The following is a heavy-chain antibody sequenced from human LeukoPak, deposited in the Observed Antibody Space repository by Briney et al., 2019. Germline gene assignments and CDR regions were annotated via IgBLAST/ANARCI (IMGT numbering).Heavy chain of an antibody. V-gene: IGHV1-69*13. D-gene: IGHD2-21*02. CDR1: GGTFSSYA. Sequence: GASVKVSCKASGGTFSSYAISWVRQAPGQGLEWMGGIIPIFGTANYAQKFQGRVTITADESTSTAYMELSSLRSEDTAVYYCARGVEVVTAIAYYYYYGMDVWGQGTTVTVSS. CDR2: IIPIFGTA. J-gene: IGHJ6*02. CDR3: ARGVEVVTAIAYYYYYGMDV.